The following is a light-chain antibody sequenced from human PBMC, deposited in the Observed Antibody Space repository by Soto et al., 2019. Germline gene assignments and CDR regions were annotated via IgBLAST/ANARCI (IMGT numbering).Light chain of an antibody. CDR3: QQGSSFPPT. J-gene: IGKJ5*01. CDR2: GAS. V-gene: IGKV1-12*01. CDR1: QGISSS. Sequence: DIQMTQSPSSVSASVGDRVTITCRASQGISSSLAWYQQRPGTAPKLLIYGASSLQSGVPSRFRGSGSGTDFTLTISSLQPEDFATYYCQQGSSFPPTFGQGTRLDIK.